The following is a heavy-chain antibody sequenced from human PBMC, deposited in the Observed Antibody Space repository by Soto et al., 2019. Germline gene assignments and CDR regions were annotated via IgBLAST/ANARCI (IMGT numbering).Heavy chain of an antibody. CDR2: IYNSGST. CDR1: GGSISSYS. J-gene: IGHJ6*03. V-gene: IGHV4-59*01. Sequence: SETLSLTCTVSGGSISSYSWSWIRQPPGKGLEWMGYIYNSGSTNYNPSLKSRVTIAIDTSKNQFSLKLNSVTAADTAVYYCAREGAYRNYYMDVWGRGTTVTVSS. CDR3: AREGAYRNYYMDV. D-gene: IGHD1-26*01.